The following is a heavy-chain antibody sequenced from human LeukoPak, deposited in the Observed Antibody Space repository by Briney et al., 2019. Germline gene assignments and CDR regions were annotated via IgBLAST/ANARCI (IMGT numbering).Heavy chain of an antibody. CDR2: ISSSSSTI. D-gene: IGHD3-3*01. CDR1: GFTFSSYS. J-gene: IGHJ4*02. Sequence: GGSLRLSCAASGFTFSSYSMNWVRQAPGKGLEWTSYISSSSSTIYYADSVKGRFTISRDNAKNSLYLQMNSLRAEDTAVYYCARGGSYDVRFLEPHTAGGTEPIDYWGQGTLVTVSS. V-gene: IGHV3-48*01. CDR3: ARGGSYDVRFLEPHTAGGTEPIDY.